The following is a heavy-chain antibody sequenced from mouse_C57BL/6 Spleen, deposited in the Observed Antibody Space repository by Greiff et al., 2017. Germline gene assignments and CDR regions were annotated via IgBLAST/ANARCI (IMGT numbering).Heavy chain of an antibody. J-gene: IGHJ4*01. Sequence: QVQLQQSGAELVRPGTSVKVSCKASGYAFTNYLIEWVKQRPGQGLEWIGVINPGSGGTNYNEKFKGKATLTADKSSSTAYMQLSSLTSEDSAVYFCARAGEGYPYAMEYWGQGTSVTVSS. D-gene: IGHD2-2*01. CDR1: GYAFTNYL. CDR2: INPGSGGT. V-gene: IGHV1-54*01. CDR3: ARAGEGYPYAMEY.